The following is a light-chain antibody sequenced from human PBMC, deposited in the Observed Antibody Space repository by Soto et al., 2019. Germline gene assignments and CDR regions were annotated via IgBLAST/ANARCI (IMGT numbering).Light chain of an antibody. V-gene: IGLV2-8*01. CDR3: SSYADSVL. CDR2: EVT. Sequence: QSALTQPPSASGSPGQSVTISCTGTSSDVGAYNYVSWYQQHPGKAPKLMMYEVTKRPSGVPDRFSGSKSGNTASLTVSGLQAEDAADYYCSSYADSVLFCGGTKLTVL. CDR1: SSDVGAYNY. J-gene: IGLJ2*01.